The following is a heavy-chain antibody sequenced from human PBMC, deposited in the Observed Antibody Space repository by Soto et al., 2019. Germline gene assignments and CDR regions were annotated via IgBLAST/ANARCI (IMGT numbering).Heavy chain of an antibody. CDR2: IWYDGTNN. Sequence: GGSLRLSCVASGFSVSNYGMRWVRQAPGKGLEGVAVIWYDGTNNYDGASVKGRFTSRRDNSKNTLYLEMNSLRAGDTAVYYGATDPPPSGWYKQALVFCYWGQGTLVTVSS. V-gene: IGHV3-33*08. J-gene: IGHJ4*01. CDR1: GFSVSNYG. D-gene: IGHD6-19*01. CDR3: ATDPPPSGWYKQALVFCY.